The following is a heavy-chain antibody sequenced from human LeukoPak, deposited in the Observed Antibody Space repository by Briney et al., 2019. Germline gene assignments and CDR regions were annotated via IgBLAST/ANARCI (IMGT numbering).Heavy chain of an antibody. CDR3: ASPYYDILTGYWDYGMDV. Sequence: ASVKVSCKASGYTFTGYYMHGVRQAPGQGLEWMGRINPNSGGTNYAQKFQGRVTMTRDTSISTAYMELSRLRSDDTAVYYCASPYYDILTGYWDYGMDVWGQGTTVTVSS. D-gene: IGHD3-9*01. CDR2: INPNSGGT. CDR1: GYTFTGYY. V-gene: IGHV1-2*06. J-gene: IGHJ6*02.